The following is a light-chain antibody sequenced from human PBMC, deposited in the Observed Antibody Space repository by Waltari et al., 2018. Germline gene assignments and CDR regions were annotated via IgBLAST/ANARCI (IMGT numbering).Light chain of an antibody. J-gene: IGLJ3*02. Sequence: QTVETQEPSLSVSPGGTVTLTCALSSGSLSTTSYATWSQQTPGQAPRTLVYKANARSSGVPDRFSGSILGNTAALTITGAQADDESDYYCALYMGSGIWVFGGGTRLTVL. CDR2: KAN. CDR1: SGSLSTTSY. V-gene: IGLV8-61*01. CDR3: ALYMGSGIWV.